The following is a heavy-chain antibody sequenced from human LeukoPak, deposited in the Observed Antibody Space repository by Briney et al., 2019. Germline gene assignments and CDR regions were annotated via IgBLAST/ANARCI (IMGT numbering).Heavy chain of an antibody. Sequence: SETLSLTCTVSGGSISSSSYYWGWIRQPPGKGLEWIGSIYYSGSTYYNPSLKSRVTISVDTSKNQFSLKLSSVTAAGTAVYYCARQGEWSSSSGFFHYYMDVWGKGTTVTVSS. CDR1: GGSISSSSYY. D-gene: IGHD6-6*01. J-gene: IGHJ6*03. CDR3: ARQGEWSSSSGFFHYYMDV. CDR2: IYYSGST. V-gene: IGHV4-39*01.